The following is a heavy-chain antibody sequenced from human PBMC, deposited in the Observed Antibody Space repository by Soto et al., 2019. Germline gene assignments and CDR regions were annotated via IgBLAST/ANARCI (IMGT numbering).Heavy chain of an antibody. J-gene: IGHJ4*02. Sequence: QITLKESGPTLVKPTQTLTLTCTFSGFSVSGSGVGVGWIRQPPGKALEWLALIYSADDKRYSPSLRRRLTITKDTSKNPVVLTMTNMDPVDTATYYCAHVEEIAARVYFDYWGQGTLVTVSS. CDR2: IYSADDK. V-gene: IGHV2-5*02. CDR3: AHVEEIAARVYFDY. CDR1: GFSVSGSGVG. D-gene: IGHD6-6*01.